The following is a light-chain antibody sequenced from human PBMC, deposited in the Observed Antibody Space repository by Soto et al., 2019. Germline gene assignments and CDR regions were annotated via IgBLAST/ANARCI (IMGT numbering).Light chain of an antibody. Sequence: EIVLTQSPGTLSLSPGERATLSCRASQSVSSSFLAWYQQKPGQAPRLLIYGASSRATGIPDRFSGRGSGTACTLTISRLEPEDVAVYYCLQYDTSPLTFGGGTKVAIK. CDR1: QSVSSSF. CDR3: LQYDTSPLT. CDR2: GAS. J-gene: IGKJ4*01. V-gene: IGKV3-20*01.